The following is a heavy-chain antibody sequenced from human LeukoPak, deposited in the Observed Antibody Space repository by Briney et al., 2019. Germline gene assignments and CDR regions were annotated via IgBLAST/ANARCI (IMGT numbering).Heavy chain of an antibody. Sequence: SETLSLTCAVSGYSISSSYYWGWICQPPGKGLEWIGSIYYSGSTYYNPSLKSRVTISVDTSKNQFSLKLSSVTAADTAVYYCARQGLSVDYWGQGTLVTVSS. J-gene: IGHJ4*02. CDR3: ARQGLSVDY. V-gene: IGHV4-38-2*01. CDR2: IYYSGST. CDR1: GYSISSSYY.